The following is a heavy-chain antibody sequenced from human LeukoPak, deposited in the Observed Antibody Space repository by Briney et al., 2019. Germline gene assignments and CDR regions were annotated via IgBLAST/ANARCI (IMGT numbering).Heavy chain of an antibody. J-gene: IGHJ6*02. CDR1: GGTFSSYA. CDR3: AAEPFDLVGGHYYYGMDV. V-gene: IGHV1-69*05. Sequence: SVKVSCKASGGTFSSYAISWVRQAPGQGLEWMGGIIPIFGTANYAQKFQERVTITRDMSTSTAYMELSSLRSEDTAVYYCAAEPFDLVGGHYYYGMDVWGQGTTVTVSS. D-gene: IGHD3-9*01. CDR2: IIPIFGTA.